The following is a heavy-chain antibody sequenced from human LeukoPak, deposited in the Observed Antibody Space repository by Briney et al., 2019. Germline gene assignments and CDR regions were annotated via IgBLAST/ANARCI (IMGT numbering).Heavy chain of an antibody. J-gene: IGHJ4*02. V-gene: IGHV3-66*01. CDR2: IYSRDST. D-gene: IGHD4-17*01. CDR1: GFTVSSNY. Sequence: GGSLRLSCAASGFTVSSNYMSWVRQAPGKGLEWVSVIYSRDSTYYADSVKGRFTISRDNSKNTVYLQMNSLRAEDTAVYYCARNVPVTTLGYWGQGTLVTVSS. CDR3: ARNVPVTTLGY.